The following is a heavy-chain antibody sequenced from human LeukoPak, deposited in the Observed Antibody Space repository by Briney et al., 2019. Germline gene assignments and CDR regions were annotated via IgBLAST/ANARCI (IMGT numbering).Heavy chain of an antibody. V-gene: IGHV3-53*01. CDR1: GFTVSRSY. CDR3: ARRRGYSGYDWGHAFDI. J-gene: IGHJ3*02. CDR2: IYSGGSP. D-gene: IGHD5-12*01. Sequence: GGSLRLSCAASGFTVSRSYMSWVPQAPGKGLEWVSVIYSGGSPYYADYVKGRFTISRDSAENTLYLQMNSLRAEDTAVYYCARRRGYSGYDWGHAFDIWGQGTMVTVSS.